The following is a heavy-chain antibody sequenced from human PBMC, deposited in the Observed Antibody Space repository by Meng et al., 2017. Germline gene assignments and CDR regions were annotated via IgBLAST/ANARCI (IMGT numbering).Heavy chain of an antibody. CDR2: IYHSGST. Sequence: SETLSLTCAVSGYSISSGYYWGWIRPPPGKGLEWFGSIYHSGSTYYNPSLKSRVTISVDTSKNQFSLKLSSVTAADTAVYYCARVEYDFWSGYYRSGWFDPWGQGTLVTVSS. CDR1: GYSISSGYY. D-gene: IGHD3-3*01. J-gene: IGHJ5*02. CDR3: ARVEYDFWSGYYRSGWFDP. V-gene: IGHV4-38-2*01.